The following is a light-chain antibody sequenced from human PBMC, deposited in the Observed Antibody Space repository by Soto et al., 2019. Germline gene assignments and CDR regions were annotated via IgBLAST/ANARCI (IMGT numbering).Light chain of an antibody. V-gene: IGLV2-14*03. J-gene: IGLJ2*01. Sequence: QSALTQPASVSGSPGQSITISCTGTSNDVGGYDYVTWYQHHPGKAPKLMIYDVSNRPSRISDRFSASKSGNTASLTISGVQAEDEAHYYCSSYTSRATLVFGGGTKVTVL. CDR3: SSYTSRATLV. CDR2: DVS. CDR1: SNDVGGYDY.